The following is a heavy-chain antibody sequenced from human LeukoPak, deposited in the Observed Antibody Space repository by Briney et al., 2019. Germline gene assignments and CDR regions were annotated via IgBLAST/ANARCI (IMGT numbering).Heavy chain of an antibody. Sequence: RTGGSLRLSCAASGFTFSSFALSWVRQAPGKGLEWVANIKQDGSKKSYVDSVKGRFTISRDNAKNSLYLQMNSLRAEDTAVYYCARDPLGYCSGGSCYSFWFDPWGQGTLVTVSS. CDR3: ARDPLGYCSGGSCYSFWFDP. CDR1: GFTFSSFA. D-gene: IGHD2-15*01. V-gene: IGHV3-7*03. J-gene: IGHJ5*02. CDR2: IKQDGSKK.